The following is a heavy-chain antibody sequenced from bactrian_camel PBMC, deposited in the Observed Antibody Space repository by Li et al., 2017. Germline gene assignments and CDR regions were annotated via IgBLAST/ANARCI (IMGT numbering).Heavy chain of an antibody. D-gene: IGHD1*01. CDR1: SVVFSDNC. V-gene: IGHV3S53*01. Sequence: HVQLVESGGGSVEAGGSLRLSCATSSVVFSDNCFAWFRQIPGREREGVAAICGDATYYSDSVKGRFTISRDKAENFVYLRMNNLKPDDTSMYYCAARSDIGLTSDWALPHTYLYWGQGTQVTVS. J-gene: IGHJ4*01. CDR2: ICGDAT. CDR3: AARSDIGLTSDWALPHTYLY.